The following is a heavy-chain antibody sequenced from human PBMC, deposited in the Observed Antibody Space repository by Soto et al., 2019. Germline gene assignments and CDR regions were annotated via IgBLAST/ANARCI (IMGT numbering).Heavy chain of an antibody. CDR3: ARHKDTSSRYLLPDC. D-gene: IGHD6-13*01. Sequence: QLQLQESGPGLVKPSETLSLTCTVSGGSISSSRYYWGWIRQPPGKGLEWIGSIYYSGSTYYNPSLKSRIIISVDTSTNQSSHLVSSVPATDTAVYYCARHKDTSSRYLLPDCWGQGAMVTVSS. CDR2: IYYSGST. J-gene: IGHJ4*02. V-gene: IGHV4-39*01. CDR1: GGSISSSRYY.